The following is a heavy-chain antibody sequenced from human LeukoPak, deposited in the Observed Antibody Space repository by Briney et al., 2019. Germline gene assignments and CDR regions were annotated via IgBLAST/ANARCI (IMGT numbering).Heavy chain of an antibody. V-gene: IGHV1-18*01. CDR2: ISAYNGNI. CDR3: ARDRRSYCSGAGCYSGTDY. D-gene: IGHD2-15*01. CDR1: GGTFSSYA. J-gene: IGHJ4*02. Sequence: ASVKVSCKASGGTFSSYAISWVRQAPGQGLEWVGWISAYNGNINYAQKVQGRVTMTTDTSTSTAYMELRSLRSDDTAVYYCARDRRSYCSGAGCYSGTDYWGQGTLVTVSS.